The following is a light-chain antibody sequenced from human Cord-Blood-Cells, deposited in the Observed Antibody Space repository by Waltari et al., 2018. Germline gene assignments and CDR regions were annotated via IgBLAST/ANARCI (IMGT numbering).Light chain of an antibody. V-gene: IGLV2-23*01. CDR2: EGS. Sequence: QSALTQPASVSGSPGQSITISCTGTSSDVGSYNLVSWYQQHPGKAPKLMIYEGSKRPSGVSNRFSGSKSGNTDSLTISVLQAEDEADYYCCSYAGSSNVVFGGGTKLTVL. J-gene: IGLJ2*01. CDR3: CSYAGSSNVV. CDR1: SSDVGSYNL.